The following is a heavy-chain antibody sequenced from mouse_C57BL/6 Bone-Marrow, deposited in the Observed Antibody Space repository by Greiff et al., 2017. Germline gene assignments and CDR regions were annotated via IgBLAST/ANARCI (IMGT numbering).Heavy chain of an antibody. CDR3: AREGYYYGSRGYFDV. Sequence: VQVVESGAELARPGASVKLSCKASGYTFTSYGISWVKQRTGQGLEWIGEIYPRSGNTYYNEKFKGKATLTADKSSSTAYMELRSLTSEDSAVYFCAREGYYYGSRGYFDVWGTGTTVTVSS. CDR2: IYPRSGNT. CDR1: GYTFTSYG. J-gene: IGHJ1*03. D-gene: IGHD1-1*01. V-gene: IGHV1-81*01.